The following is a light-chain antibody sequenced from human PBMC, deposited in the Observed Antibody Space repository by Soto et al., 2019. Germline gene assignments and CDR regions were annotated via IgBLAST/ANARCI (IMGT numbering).Light chain of an antibody. CDR1: QSINSE. CDR2: GAS. V-gene: IGKV3-15*01. J-gene: IGKJ2*01. CDR3: QQGHNWPLT. Sequence: EIVMTQSPATLSLSPGARAALSCRASQSINSELAWYQQKPGQPPRLLIYGASTRATGVPARFTGSESGSEFTLTISVLQSEDFAVYYCQQGHNWPLTFGQGTRLEI.